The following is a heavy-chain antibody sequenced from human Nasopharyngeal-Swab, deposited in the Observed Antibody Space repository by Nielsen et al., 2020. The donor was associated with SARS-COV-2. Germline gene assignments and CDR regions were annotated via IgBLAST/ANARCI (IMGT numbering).Heavy chain of an antibody. CDR2: ISAYNGNT. D-gene: IGHD3-9*01. V-gene: IGHV1-18*01. Sequence: VRQAPGQGLGWMGWISAYNGNTNYAQKLQGRVTMTTDTSTSTAYMELRSLRSDDTAVYYCARDGDYDILTGHGGWFDPWGQGTLVTVSS. J-gene: IGHJ5*02. CDR3: ARDGDYDILTGHGGWFDP.